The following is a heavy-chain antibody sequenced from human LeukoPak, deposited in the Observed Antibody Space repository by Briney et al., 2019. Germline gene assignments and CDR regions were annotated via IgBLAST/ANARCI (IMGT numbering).Heavy chain of an antibody. CDR3: ARGPDNWNSFFDY. V-gene: IGHV4-59*01. Sequence: SETLSLTCTVSGGSISSYYWSWIRQPPGKGLEWIGYIYYSGSTNYNPSLKSRVTISVDTSKNQFSLKLTSMTAADTAVYYCARGPDNWNSFFDYWGQGTLVTVPS. J-gene: IGHJ4*02. CDR1: GGSISSYY. D-gene: IGHD1-20*01. CDR2: IYYSGST.